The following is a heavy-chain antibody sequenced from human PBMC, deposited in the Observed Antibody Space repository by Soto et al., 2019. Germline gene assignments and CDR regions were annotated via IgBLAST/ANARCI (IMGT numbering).Heavy chain of an antibody. V-gene: IGHV4-59*01. D-gene: IGHD2-15*01. CDR3: ARVFVRGYYGMDV. CDR1: GGSISSYY. Sequence: SETLSLTCTVSGGSISSYYWSWIRQPPGKGLEWIGYIYYSGSTNYNPSLKSQVTISVDTSKNQFSLKLSSVTAADTAVYYCARVFVRGYYGMDVWGQGTTVTVSS. CDR2: IYYSGST. J-gene: IGHJ6*02.